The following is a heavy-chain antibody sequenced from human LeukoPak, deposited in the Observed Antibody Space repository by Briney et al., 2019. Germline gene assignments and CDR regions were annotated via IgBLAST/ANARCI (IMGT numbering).Heavy chain of an antibody. V-gene: IGHV4-61*02. J-gene: IGHJ4*02. CDR2: IYTSGST. D-gene: IGHD6-19*01. CDR3: ARGYSSGWYAGEIDY. Sequence: TTSETLSLTCTVSGGSINSGSYYWSWIRQPAGKGLEWIGRIYTSGSTNYNPSLKSRVTISVDTSKNQFSLKLSSVTAADTAVYYCARGYSSGWYAGEIDYWGQGTLGTVSS. CDR1: GGSINSGSYY.